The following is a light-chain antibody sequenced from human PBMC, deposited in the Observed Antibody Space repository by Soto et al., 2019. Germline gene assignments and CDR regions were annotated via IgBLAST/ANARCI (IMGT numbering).Light chain of an antibody. Sequence: DIQMTQSPSSLSASVGDRVTITCRASQSISSYLNWYQQKPGKAPKLLIYDASSLESGVPSRFSGSGSGTEFTLTISSLQPEDFATYYCQQGYTTPITFGQGTRLEIK. CDR2: DAS. V-gene: IGKV1-39*01. J-gene: IGKJ5*01. CDR1: QSISSY. CDR3: QQGYTTPIT.